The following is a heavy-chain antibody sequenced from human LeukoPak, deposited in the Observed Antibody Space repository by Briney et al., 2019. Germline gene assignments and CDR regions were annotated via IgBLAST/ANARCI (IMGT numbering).Heavy chain of an antibody. Sequence: GRSLRLSCAASGFIFDDYAMHWVRQAPGKGLEWVSGISWNSGSIGYADSVKGRFTISRDNAKNSLNLQMNSLRAEDTALYYCAKDGGGYWGQGTLVTVSS. D-gene: IGHD3-16*01. J-gene: IGHJ4*02. CDR3: AKDGGGY. V-gene: IGHV3-9*01. CDR1: GFIFDDYA. CDR2: ISWNSGSI.